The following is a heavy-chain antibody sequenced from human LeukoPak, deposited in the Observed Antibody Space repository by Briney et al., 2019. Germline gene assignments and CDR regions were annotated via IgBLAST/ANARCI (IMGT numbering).Heavy chain of an antibody. CDR3: AKDQRAGWWKIFDY. CDR2: MNPNSGNT. D-gene: IGHD2-15*01. CDR1: GYTFTSYD. V-gene: IGHV1-8*01. Sequence: ASVKVSCKASGYTFTSYDINWVRQATGQGLEWMGWMNPNSGNTGYAQKFQGRVTMTRNTSISTVYMELSSLRSEDTAVYYCAKDQRAGWWKIFDYWGQGTLVTVSS. J-gene: IGHJ4*02.